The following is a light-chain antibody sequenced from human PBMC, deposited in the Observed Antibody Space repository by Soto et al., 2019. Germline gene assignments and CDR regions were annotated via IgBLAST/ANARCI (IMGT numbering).Light chain of an antibody. CDR3: HQYNSYSWT. Sequence: DIPMTQSPSTLSASVGDRVTITCRASKSISSWLAWYQQKPGKAPKLLIYDASSLESGVPSRFSGSGSGTEFTLTISSLQPDDFATYYCHQYNSYSWTFGQGTKVEIK. V-gene: IGKV1-5*01. J-gene: IGKJ1*01. CDR2: DAS. CDR1: KSISSW.